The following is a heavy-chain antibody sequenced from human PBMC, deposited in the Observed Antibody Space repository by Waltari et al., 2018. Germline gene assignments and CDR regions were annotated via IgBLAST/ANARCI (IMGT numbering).Heavy chain of an antibody. CDR2: MSYSGTI. CDR3: ARDRDDSSGTDAFDI. V-gene: IGHV4-59*11. D-gene: IGHD3-22*01. J-gene: IGHJ3*02. Sequence: QVQLQESGPGLVKPSETLSLTCPVSDGSIDNHYWGWIRQPPGKGLEWIGYMSYSGTITYSPSLKSRVTISVDTSKNQLSLKLNSVTAADTAVYYCARDRDDSSGTDAFDIWGQGTMVTVSS. CDR1: DGSIDNHY.